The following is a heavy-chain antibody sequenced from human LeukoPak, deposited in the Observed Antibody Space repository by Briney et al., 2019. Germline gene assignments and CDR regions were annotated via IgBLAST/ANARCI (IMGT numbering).Heavy chain of an antibody. Sequence: GGSLRLSCAASGFTFSSYAMSWVRQAPGKGLEWISGISGSGDNTYYADSVKGRFTISRDNSKNTLYVQVNSLGTEDTAAYYCAKGSYYDSSGSFYFDYWGQGTLVTVSS. J-gene: IGHJ4*02. V-gene: IGHV3-23*01. CDR3: AKGSYYDSSGSFYFDY. CDR1: GFTFSSYA. D-gene: IGHD3-22*01. CDR2: ISGSGDNT.